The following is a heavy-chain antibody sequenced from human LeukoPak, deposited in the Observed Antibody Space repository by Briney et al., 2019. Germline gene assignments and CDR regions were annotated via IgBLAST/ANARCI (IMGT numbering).Heavy chain of an antibody. V-gene: IGHV3-23*01. CDR1: GITFSSYA. D-gene: IGHD2-21*02. CDR2: ISGSGGST. Sequence: GGSLRLSCAASGITFSSYAMSWVRQAPGKGLEWVSAISGSGGSTYYADSVKGRFTISRDNSKNTLYLQMNSLRAEDAAVYYCAKEGYCGGDCRLYYYYMDVWGKGTTVTVSS. CDR3: AKEGYCGGDCRLYYYYMDV. J-gene: IGHJ6*03.